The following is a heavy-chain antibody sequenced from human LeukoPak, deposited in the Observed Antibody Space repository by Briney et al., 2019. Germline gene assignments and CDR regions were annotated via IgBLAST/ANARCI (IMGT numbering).Heavy chain of an antibody. CDR2: ISSSSSYI. V-gene: IGHV3-21*04. CDR3: AKARSGSYPYYFDY. J-gene: IGHJ4*02. CDR1: GFTFSSYS. D-gene: IGHD1-26*01. Sequence: PGGSLRPSCAASGFTFSSYSMNWVRQAPGKGLEWVSSISSSSSYIYYADSVKGRFTISRDNAKNSLYLQMNSLRAEDTALYYCAKARSGSYPYYFDYWGQGTLVTVSS.